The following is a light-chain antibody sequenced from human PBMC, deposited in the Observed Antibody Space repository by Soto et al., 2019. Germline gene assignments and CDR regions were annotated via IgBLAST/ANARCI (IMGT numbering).Light chain of an antibody. CDR1: QGVNSW. V-gene: IGKV1D-12*01. CDR3: LQASSFPLT. CDR2: TAS. Sequence: DIQMTQSPSSVSASVGDRVTITCRASQGVNSWLAWYQQRPGKAPKLLIYTASRLQSGVPSRFSCSGSGTEFTITISSLHPEDFATYYCLQASSFPLTFGGGTKVEIK. J-gene: IGKJ4*01.